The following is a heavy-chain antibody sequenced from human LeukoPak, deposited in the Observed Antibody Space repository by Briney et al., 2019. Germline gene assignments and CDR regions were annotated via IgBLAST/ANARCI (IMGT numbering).Heavy chain of an antibody. J-gene: IGHJ4*02. CDR1: GDSISTNEW. CDR2: VFHSGST. V-gene: IGHV4-4*02. Sequence: SGTLSLTCSVSGDSISTNEWWSWVRPPPGKGLEWIGEVFHSGSTNYNPSLKSRVTISIDKSKNQSSLEVTSVTAADTAIYYCARDLAVAGTNYFDFWGQGVLVTVSS. D-gene: IGHD6-19*01. CDR3: ARDLAVAGTNYFDF.